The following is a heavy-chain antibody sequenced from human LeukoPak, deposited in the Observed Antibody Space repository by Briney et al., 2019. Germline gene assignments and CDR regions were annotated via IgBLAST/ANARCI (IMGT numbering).Heavy chain of an antibody. CDR1: GGSISSYY. D-gene: IGHD3-3*01. Sequence: SETLSLTCTVSGGSISSYYWSWIWQPPGKGLEWIGYIYYSGSTNYNPSLKSRVTISVDTSKNQFSLKLSSVTAADTAVYYCARGGTMVAYYDFWSGTRGFDYWGQGTLVTVSS. V-gene: IGHV4-59*01. J-gene: IGHJ4*02. CDR2: IYYSGST. CDR3: ARGGTMVAYYDFWSGTRGFDY.